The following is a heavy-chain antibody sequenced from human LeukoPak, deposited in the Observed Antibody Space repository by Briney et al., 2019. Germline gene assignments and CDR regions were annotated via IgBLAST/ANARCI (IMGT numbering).Heavy chain of an antibody. J-gene: IGHJ4*02. V-gene: IGHV1-69*05. Sequence: SVKVSCKASGYTFTSYDINWVRQAPGQGLEWMGRIIPIFGTANYAQKFQGRVTVTTDESTSTAYMELSSLRSEDTAVYYCARGVGPVEMATITGYYFDYWGQGTLVTVSS. CDR3: ARGVGPVEMATITGYYFDY. CDR1: GYTFTSYD. D-gene: IGHD5-24*01. CDR2: IIPIFGTA.